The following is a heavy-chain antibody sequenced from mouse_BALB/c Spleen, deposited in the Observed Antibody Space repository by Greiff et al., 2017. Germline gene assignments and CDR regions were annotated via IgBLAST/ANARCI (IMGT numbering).Heavy chain of an antibody. Sequence: DVKLQESGPGLVKPSQSLSLTCTVTGYSITSDYAWNWIRQFPGNKLEWMGYISYSGSTSYNPSLKSRISITRDTSKNQFFLQLNSVTTEDTATYYCARGYVFDYWGQGTTLTVSS. J-gene: IGHJ2*01. CDR3: ARGYVFDY. CDR2: ISYSGST. D-gene: IGHD2-14*01. V-gene: IGHV3-2*02. CDR1: GYSITSDYA.